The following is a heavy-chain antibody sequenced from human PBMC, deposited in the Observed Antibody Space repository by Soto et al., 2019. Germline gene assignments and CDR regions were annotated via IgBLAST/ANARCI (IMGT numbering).Heavy chain of an antibody. D-gene: IGHD3-16*01. Sequence: LSLTCAVYGGSFSGYYWSWIRQPPGKGLEWIGEINHSGSTNYNPSLKSRVTISVDTSKNQFSLKLSSVTAADTAVYYCARGRQGSVWVYYYYGMDVWGQGTTVTVSS. CDR1: GGSFSGYY. V-gene: IGHV4-34*01. CDR2: INHSGST. CDR3: ARGRQGSVWVYYYYGMDV. J-gene: IGHJ6*02.